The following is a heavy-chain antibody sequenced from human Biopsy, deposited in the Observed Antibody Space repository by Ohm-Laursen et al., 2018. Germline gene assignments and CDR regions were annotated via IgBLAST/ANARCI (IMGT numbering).Heavy chain of an antibody. D-gene: IGHD1-20*01. J-gene: IGHJ4*02. V-gene: IGHV4-39*01. CDR3: ARGSNWNDWSFDY. CDR2: ISYTGST. Sequence: SDTLSLTCTVSGGFISSSSYYWGWIRQPPGKGLEWIGSISYTGSTHDNPSLTSRVTISVDTSKNQFSLKLNSVTDADTAVYYCARGSNWNDWSFDYWGQGTVVTVPS. CDR1: GGFISSSSYY.